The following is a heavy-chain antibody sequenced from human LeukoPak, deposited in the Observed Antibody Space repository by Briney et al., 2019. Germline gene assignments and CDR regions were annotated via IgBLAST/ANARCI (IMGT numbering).Heavy chain of an antibody. CDR1: GFSFSGYA. J-gene: IGHJ5*02. V-gene: IGHV3-23*01. CDR2: ISGSGGHT. D-gene: IGHD1-26*01. Sequence: GGSLRLSCAASGFSFSGYAMSWIRQGPGKGLEWVSGISGSGGHTHYADSVKGRFTISRDNSKKTLYLEVFSLRADDTAVYYCAKSGSYERWFDPWGQGTLVTVSS. CDR3: AKSGSYERWFDP.